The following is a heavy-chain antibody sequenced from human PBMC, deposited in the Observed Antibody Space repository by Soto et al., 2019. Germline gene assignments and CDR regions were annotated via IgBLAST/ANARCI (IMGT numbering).Heavy chain of an antibody. J-gene: IGHJ4*02. CDR2: IWYDGSNK. CDR1: GFTFSSYG. D-gene: IGHD4-17*01. V-gene: IGHV3-33*01. Sequence: QVQLVESGGGVVQPGRSLRLSCAVSGFTFSSYGMHWVRQAPGKGLEWVAVIWYDGSNKYYADSVKGRFTISRDNSKNTLYLQMNSLRAEDTAVYYCARGLSDDYVFDYWGQGTLVTVSS. CDR3: ARGLSDDYVFDY.